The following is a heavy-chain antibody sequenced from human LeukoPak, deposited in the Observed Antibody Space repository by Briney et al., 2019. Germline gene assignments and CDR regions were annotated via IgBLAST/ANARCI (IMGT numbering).Heavy chain of an antibody. D-gene: IGHD3-22*01. Sequence: PGGSLRLSCAASGFTFSSYSMNWGRQAPGKGLEWVSSISSSSSYIYYADSVKGRFTISRDNAKNSLYLQMNSLRAEDTAVYYCARVGSYYYDSSGYYLFDYWGQGTLVTVSS. CDR2: ISSSSSYI. CDR3: ARVGSYYYDSSGYYLFDY. CDR1: GFTFSSYS. V-gene: IGHV3-21*01. J-gene: IGHJ4*02.